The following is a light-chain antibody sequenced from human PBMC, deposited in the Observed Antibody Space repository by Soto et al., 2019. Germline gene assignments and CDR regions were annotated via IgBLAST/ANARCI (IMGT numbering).Light chain of an antibody. CDR1: QSSSSW. J-gene: IGKJ1*01. Sequence: DIQMTHSPSTLSASVGARVTITCRTRQSSSSWMAWYQQKPGKAPKLLIYKASSLESGVPSRFSGSGSGTEFTLTISSLQPDDFATYYCQQYNSYSWTFGQGTKVDIK. CDR3: QQYNSYSWT. V-gene: IGKV1-5*03. CDR2: KAS.